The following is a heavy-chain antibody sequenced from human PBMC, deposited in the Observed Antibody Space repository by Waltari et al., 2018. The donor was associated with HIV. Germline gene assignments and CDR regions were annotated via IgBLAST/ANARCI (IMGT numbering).Heavy chain of an antibody. J-gene: IGHJ4*02. CDR1: GASVTSDHRF. Sequence: QVHLQGSGPGLVKPSETLSLTCTVSGASVTSDHRFWSWIRQPPGRGLEWIGYIRSSGIANFNPSLTGRATISLDKSRNQFSLKLSSVTAADTAVYYCARDKSDSSGYFVYWGQGTLVTVSS. CDR2: IRSSGIA. D-gene: IGHD3-22*01. V-gene: IGHV4-61*01. CDR3: ARDKSDSSGYFVY.